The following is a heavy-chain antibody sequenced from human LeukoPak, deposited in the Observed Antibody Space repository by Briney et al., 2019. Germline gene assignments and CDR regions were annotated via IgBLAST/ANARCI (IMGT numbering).Heavy chain of an antibody. D-gene: IGHD5/OR15-5a*01. Sequence: SETLSLTCTVSGGSIRSYYWSWIRQSPGKGLEWIGYIYYSGSTHYNPSLKSRVTMSVDTSKTQFSLKLSSVTAADTAVYYCASGKSVSHGDYWGQGTLVTVSS. J-gene: IGHJ4*02. CDR3: ASGKSVSHGDY. CDR2: IYYSGST. V-gene: IGHV4-59*01. CDR1: GGSIRSYY.